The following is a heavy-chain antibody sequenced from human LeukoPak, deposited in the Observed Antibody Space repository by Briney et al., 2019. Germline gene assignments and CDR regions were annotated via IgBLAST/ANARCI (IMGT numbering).Heavy chain of an antibody. CDR2: IRRKADGGTT. Sequence: GGSLRLSCTVSGFTFGDYVMSWVRQAPGEGLEWVGFIRRKADGGTTEYAASVKGRFTISRDDSKTIAYLQMNSLKTEDTAVYYCSRSNWFDPWGQGTLATVSS. J-gene: IGHJ5*02. CDR3: SRSNWFDP. V-gene: IGHV3-49*04. CDR1: GFTFGDYV.